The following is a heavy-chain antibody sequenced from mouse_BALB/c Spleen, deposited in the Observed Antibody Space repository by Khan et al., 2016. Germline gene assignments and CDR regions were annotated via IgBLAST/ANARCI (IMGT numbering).Heavy chain of an antibody. Sequence: EVQLQESGPGLVKPSQTLSLTCTVTGISITTGNYRWSWIRQFPGNKLEWIGYIYYSGTITYNPSLTSRTTITRDTTQNQFFLEMKSLTAEDTATYYYARFYGNYEDYWGQGTTLTVSS. CDR1: GISITTGNYR. J-gene: IGHJ2*01. D-gene: IGHD2-1*01. CDR3: ARFYGNYEDY. CDR2: IYYSGTI. V-gene: IGHV3-5*02.